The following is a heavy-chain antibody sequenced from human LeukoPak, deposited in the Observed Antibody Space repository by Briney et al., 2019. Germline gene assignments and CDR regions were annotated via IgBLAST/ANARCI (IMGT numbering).Heavy chain of an antibody. CDR3: ANLVVVTAHAFDI. V-gene: IGHV3-74*01. D-gene: IGHD2-15*01. CDR1: GFTFSSYW. CDR2: INTDGSST. Sequence: GGSLRLSCAASGFTFSSYWMHWVRQAPGKGLVWVSRINTDGSSTSYADSVKGRFTISRDNAKNTLYLQMNSLRAEDTAVYYCANLVVVTAHAFDIWGQGTMVTVSS. J-gene: IGHJ3*02.